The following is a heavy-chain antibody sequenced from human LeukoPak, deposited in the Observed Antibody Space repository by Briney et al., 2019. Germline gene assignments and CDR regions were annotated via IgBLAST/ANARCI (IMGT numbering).Heavy chain of an antibody. CDR1: GGSISSYY. V-gene: IGHV4-59*01. CDR3: ASIVVVPAAIPFDY. CDR2: IYYSGST. J-gene: IGHJ4*02. Sequence: PSETLSLTCTVSGGSISSYYWSWIRQPPGKGLEWIGYIYYSGSTNYNPSLKSRVTISVDTSKNQFSLKLSSVTAADTAVYYCASIVVVPAAIPFDYWGQGTLVTVSS. D-gene: IGHD2-2*01.